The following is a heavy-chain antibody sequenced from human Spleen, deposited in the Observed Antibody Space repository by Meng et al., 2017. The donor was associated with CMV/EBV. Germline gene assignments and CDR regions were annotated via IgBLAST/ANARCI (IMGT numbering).Heavy chain of an antibody. CDR1: GFTFHDYT. V-gene: IGHV3-43*01. D-gene: IGHD6-13*01. CDR3: AKAYSSSWYREYYDF. Sequence: GGSLRLSCLTSGFTFHDYTMHWVRQTPEKGLEWVSVISWDAKTTRYADSVKGRFTISRDNSKNTLYLQLNSLRAEDTAVYYCAKAYSSSWYREYYDFWGQGTLVTVSS. J-gene: IGHJ4*02. CDR2: ISWDAKTT.